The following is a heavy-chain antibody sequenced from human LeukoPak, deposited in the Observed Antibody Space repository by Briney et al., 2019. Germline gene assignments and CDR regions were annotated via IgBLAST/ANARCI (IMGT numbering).Heavy chain of an antibody. V-gene: IGHV3-30*02. J-gene: IGHJ4*02. CDR3: AKFNRQYCSSISCYGGFDY. CDR2: IRNDGSNK. CDR1: GFTFSSYG. Sequence: GGSLRLSCAASGFTFSSYGMDWVRQAPGKGLEWVGFIRNDGSNKYYADSVKRRFTISRDNSKSTLYLQMNSLRAEDTAVYYCAKFNRQYCSSISCYGGFDYWGQGTLVTVSS. D-gene: IGHD2-2*01.